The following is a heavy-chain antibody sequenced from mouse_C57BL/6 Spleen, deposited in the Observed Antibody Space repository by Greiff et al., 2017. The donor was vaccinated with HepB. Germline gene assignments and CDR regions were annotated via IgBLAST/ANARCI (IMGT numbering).Heavy chain of an antibody. J-gene: IGHJ3*01. CDR3: TRFYYDYGFAY. CDR2: IDPETGGT. V-gene: IGHV1-15*01. D-gene: IGHD2-4*01. Sequence: QVQLKQSGAELVRPGASVTLSCKASGYTFTDYEMHWVKQTPVHGLEWIGAIDPETGGTAYNQKFKGKAILTADKSSSTAYMELRSLTSEDSAVYYCTRFYYDYGFAYWGQGTLVTVSA. CDR1: GYTFTDYE.